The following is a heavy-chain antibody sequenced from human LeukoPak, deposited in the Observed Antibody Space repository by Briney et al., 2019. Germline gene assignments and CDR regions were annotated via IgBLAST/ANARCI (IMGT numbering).Heavy chain of an antibody. CDR1: GSSFTSYW. V-gene: IGHV5-51*01. J-gene: IGHJ4*02. CDR2: IYPGDSDT. D-gene: IGHD6-19*01. CDR3: ARRPGVAGYYFDY. Sequence: GESLKISCKGSGSSFTSYWISWVRPLPGKGLEWMGIIYPGDSDTRYSPSFQGQVTISADKSISTAYLQWSSLKASDTAMYYCARRPGVAGYYFDYWGQGTLVTVCS.